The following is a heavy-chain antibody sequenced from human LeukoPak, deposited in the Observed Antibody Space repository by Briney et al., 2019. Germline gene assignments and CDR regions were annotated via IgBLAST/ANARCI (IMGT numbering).Heavy chain of an antibody. CDR3: ARDYFTGQQPVPGDY. J-gene: IGHJ4*02. Sequence: PGGSLRLSCAASGFTFSSYSMNWVRQAPGKGLEWVSYISSGSSTIYYADSVKGRFTISRDNAKNSLYLQMNSLRDEDTAVYYCARDYFTGQQPVPGDYWGQGTLVTVSS. CDR1: GFTFSSYS. V-gene: IGHV3-48*02. D-gene: IGHD6-13*01. CDR2: ISSGSSTI.